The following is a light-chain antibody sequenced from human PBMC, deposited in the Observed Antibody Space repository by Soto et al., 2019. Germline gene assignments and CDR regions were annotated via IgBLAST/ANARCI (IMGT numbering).Light chain of an antibody. CDR1: SSDVGGYNY. Sequence: QSALTQPASVSGSPGQSITISCTGTSSDVGGYNYVSWYQQHPGKAPKLMIYEVSNRPSGVSNRFSGSKSGNTASLTISGLQDEDEAYYYCSSYTSSSTLVFGGGTQLTVL. CDR3: SSYTSSSTLV. J-gene: IGLJ2*01. V-gene: IGLV2-14*01. CDR2: EVS.